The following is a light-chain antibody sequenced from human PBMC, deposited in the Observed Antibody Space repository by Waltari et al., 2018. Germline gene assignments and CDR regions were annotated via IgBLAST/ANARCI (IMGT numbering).Light chain of an antibody. CDR2: QDT. CDR3: QALGTGAWV. Sequence: SYELTQPPSVSVSPGQTASITCSGDILGHKYASWYQQKPGQSPLLAIYQDTKQPSEIPERFSGSKSANAATLTITGTQAMDEADYYCQALGTGAWVFGGGTKLTVL. CDR1: ILGHKY. J-gene: IGLJ3*02. V-gene: IGLV3-1*01.